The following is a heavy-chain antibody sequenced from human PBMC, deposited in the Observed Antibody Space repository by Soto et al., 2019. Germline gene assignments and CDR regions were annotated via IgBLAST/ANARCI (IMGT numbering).Heavy chain of an antibody. CDR2: IYYSGST. CDR3: ASVRSIAARPGDYYYYYMDV. CDR1: GGSISSYY. Sequence: SETLSLTCTVSGGSISSYYCSWIRQPPGKGLEWIGYIYYSGSTNYNPSLKSRVTISVDTSKNQFSLKLSSVTAADTAVYYCASVRSIAARPGDYYYYYMDVWGKGTTVTVSS. D-gene: IGHD6-6*01. V-gene: IGHV4-59*08. J-gene: IGHJ6*03.